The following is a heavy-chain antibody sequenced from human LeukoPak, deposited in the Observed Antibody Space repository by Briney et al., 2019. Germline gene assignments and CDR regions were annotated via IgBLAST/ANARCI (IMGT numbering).Heavy chain of an antibody. V-gene: IGHV3-23*01. J-gene: IGHJ4*02. D-gene: IGHD6-6*01. CDR2: ISGSGGST. Sequence: PGGSLRLSCAASGFTFSSYAMSWVRQAPEKGLEWVSAISGSGGSTYYADSVKGRFTISRDNSKNTLYLQMNSLRAEDTAVYYCAKDVIAASVTPSLFDYWGQGTLVTVSS. CDR3: AKDVIAASVTPSLFDY. CDR1: GFTFSSYA.